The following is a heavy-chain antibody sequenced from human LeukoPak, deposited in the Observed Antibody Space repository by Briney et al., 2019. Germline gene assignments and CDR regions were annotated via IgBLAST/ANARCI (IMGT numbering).Heavy chain of an antibody. D-gene: IGHD6-13*01. CDR3: ARQGAAAETPLFDY. CDR2: INHSGST. J-gene: IGHJ4*02. Sequence: SETLSLTCAVYGGSFSGYYWSWIRQPPGKGLEWIGEINHSGSTNYNPSLKSRVTISVDTSKNQFSLKLSSVTAADTAVYYCARQGAAAETPLFDYWGQGTLVTVSS. CDR1: GGSFSGYY. V-gene: IGHV4-34*01.